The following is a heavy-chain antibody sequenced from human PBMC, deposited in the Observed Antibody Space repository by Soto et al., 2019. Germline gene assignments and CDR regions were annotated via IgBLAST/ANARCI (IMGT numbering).Heavy chain of an antibody. D-gene: IGHD3-9*01. CDR2: INGGNGNT. V-gene: IGHV1-3*01. CDR3: ARDGPIDDILSARYFYGMDG. J-gene: IGHJ6*02. Sequence: ASVKVSCKANGYTFRNYAMHWVRQAPGQGLEWMGWINGGNGNTKYSQKFQGRVTITRDTSASTAYMELSSLRSEDTAVYYCARDGPIDDILSARYFYGMDGWGQGTTVTVSS. CDR1: GYTFRNYA.